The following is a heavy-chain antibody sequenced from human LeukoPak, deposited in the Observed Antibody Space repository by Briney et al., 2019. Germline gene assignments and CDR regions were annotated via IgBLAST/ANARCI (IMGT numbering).Heavy chain of an antibody. V-gene: IGHV4-39*07. CDR1: GGSISSSSYY. D-gene: IGHD6-13*01. CDR3: ARLEIAAAGNRWFDP. J-gene: IGHJ5*02. Sequence: SETLSLTCTVSGGSISSSSYYWGWIRQPPGKGLERIGSIYYSGSTYYNPSLKTRVTISVDTSKNQFSLKLSSVTAADTAVYYCARLEIAAAGNRWFDPWGQGTLVTVSS. CDR2: IYYSGST.